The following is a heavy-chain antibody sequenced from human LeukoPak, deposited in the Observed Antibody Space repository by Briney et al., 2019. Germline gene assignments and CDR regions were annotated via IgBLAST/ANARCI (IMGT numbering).Heavy chain of an antibody. D-gene: IGHD5-24*01. CDR3: ARGRWLQFSD. V-gene: IGHV4-59*01. CDR2: IYFTGST. J-gene: IGHJ4*02. Sequence: SETLSLTCTVSGGSISNYYWNWIRQPPGKGLEWIGYIYFTGSTDYNPSLKSRVTISLDTSKNQFSLKLSSVTAADTAIYYCARGRWLQFSDWGPGTLVTVSS. CDR1: GGSISNYY.